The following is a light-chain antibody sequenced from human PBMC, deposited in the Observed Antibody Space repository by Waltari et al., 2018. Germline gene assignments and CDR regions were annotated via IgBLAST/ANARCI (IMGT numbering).Light chain of an antibody. V-gene: IGLV3-25*02. Sequence: SFELTQPPSVSVSPGQTASITCSGETLPNQYTYWYQQKAGQAPVLVIFKDTERPSGIPERFAGSNSGNTATLTISRVAAGDEADYYCHLWDSSTDHWVFGGGTRLTVL. CDR3: HLWDSSTDHWV. CDR1: TLPNQY. J-gene: IGLJ3*02. CDR2: KDT.